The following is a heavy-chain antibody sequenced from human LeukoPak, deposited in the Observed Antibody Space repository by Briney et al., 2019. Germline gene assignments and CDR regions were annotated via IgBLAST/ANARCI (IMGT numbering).Heavy chain of an antibody. Sequence: GVSLRLSCAASGVTLSSHGMHWVRQAPGKGLEWVALIWYDGTRENYADSVKGRFTISRDLSKNTLNLQMNSLRVEDTAVFYCARDLSFGSLDFRGQGTLVTVSS. CDR1: GVTLSSHG. D-gene: IGHD1-26*01. CDR3: ARDLSFGSLDF. CDR2: IWYDGTRE. J-gene: IGHJ4*02. V-gene: IGHV3-33*01.